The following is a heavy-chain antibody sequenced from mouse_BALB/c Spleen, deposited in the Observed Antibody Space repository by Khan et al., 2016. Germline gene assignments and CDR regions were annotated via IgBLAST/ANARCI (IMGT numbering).Heavy chain of an antibody. CDR2: ISYDGSN. Sequence: EVQLQESGPGLVKPSQSLSLTCSVTGYSITSGYYWNWIRQFLGHNLEWMGYISYDGSNNYNPSLKHRISIARDTAKNQVGLKLKSVTTEDTATYDCARLRRVYAMDYWGQGTAVTVSS. V-gene: IGHV3-6*02. J-gene: IGHJ4*01. D-gene: IGHD2-12*01. CDR1: GYSITSGYY. CDR3: ARLRRVYAMDY.